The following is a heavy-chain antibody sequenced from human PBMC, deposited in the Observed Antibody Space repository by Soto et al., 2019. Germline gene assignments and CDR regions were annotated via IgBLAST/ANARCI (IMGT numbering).Heavy chain of an antibody. Sequence: ASVKVSCKASGYTFTSYDINWVRQATGQGLEWMGWMNPNSGNTGYAQKFQGRVTMTRNTSISTAYMELSSLRSEDTAVYYCARVAPAFWGHYYYYGMDVWGQGTTVTVSS. CDR1: GYTFTSYD. CDR3: ARVAPAFWGHYYYYGMDV. CDR2: MNPNSGNT. J-gene: IGHJ6*02. V-gene: IGHV1-8*01. D-gene: IGHD3-16*01.